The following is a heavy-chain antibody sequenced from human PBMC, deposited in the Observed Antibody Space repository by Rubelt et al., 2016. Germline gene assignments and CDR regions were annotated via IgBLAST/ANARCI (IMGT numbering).Heavy chain of an antibody. J-gene: IGHJ4*02. CDR3: AKGGNVVVTARLYYFDY. CDR1: GFTFSSYG. D-gene: IGHD2-21*02. CDR2: IRYDGSNK. V-gene: IGHV3-30*02. Sequence: QVQLVESGGGVVQPGGSLRLSCAASGFTFSSYGMHWVLQAPGKGLEWVAFIRYDGSNKYYADSVKGRFTISRDNSKNTLYLQMNCLRAEDTAVYYCAKGGNVVVTARLYYFDYWGQGTLVTVSS.